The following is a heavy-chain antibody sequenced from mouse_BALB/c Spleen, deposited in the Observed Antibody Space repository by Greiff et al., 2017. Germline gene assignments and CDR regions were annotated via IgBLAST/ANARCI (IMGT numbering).Heavy chain of an antibody. CDR2: IWAGGST. CDR1: GFSLTSYG. D-gene: IGHD1-1*01. V-gene: IGHV2-9*02. Sequence: VHLVESGPGLVAPSQSLSITCTVSGFSLTSYGVHWVRQPPGKGLEWLGVIWAGGSTNYNSALMSRLSISKDNSKSQVFLKMNSLQTDDTAMYYCARDGHYYGSSCMDYWGQGTSVTVSS. J-gene: IGHJ4*01. CDR3: ARDGHYYGSSCMDY.